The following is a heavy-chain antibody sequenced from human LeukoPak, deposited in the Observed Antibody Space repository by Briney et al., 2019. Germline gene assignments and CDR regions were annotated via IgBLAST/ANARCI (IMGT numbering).Heavy chain of an antibody. D-gene: IGHD3-22*01. CDR1: GGSFSGYY. J-gene: IGHJ3*02. CDR2: INHSGST. CDR3: ARGTYYYDSSGYPGAFDI. Sequence: SETLSLTCAVYGGSFSGYYWSWIRQPPGKGLEWIGEINHSGSTNYNPSLRSRVTISVDTSKNQFSLKLSSVTAADTAVYYCARGTYYYDSSGYPGAFDIWGQGTMVTVSS. V-gene: IGHV4-34*01.